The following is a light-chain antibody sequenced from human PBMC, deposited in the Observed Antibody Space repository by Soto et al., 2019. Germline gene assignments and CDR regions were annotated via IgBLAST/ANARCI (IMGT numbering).Light chain of an antibody. CDR2: AAS. Sequence: DIQMTQSPSSLSASVGDRVTITCGASQTISSYLNWYQQKPGTAPKLLIYAASSLQSGVPSRFSGSGSGTEFTLTISSLQPDDFATYYCQHYNSYSEAFGQGTKVDIK. J-gene: IGKJ1*01. CDR1: QTISSY. V-gene: IGKV1-5*01. CDR3: QHYNSYSEA.